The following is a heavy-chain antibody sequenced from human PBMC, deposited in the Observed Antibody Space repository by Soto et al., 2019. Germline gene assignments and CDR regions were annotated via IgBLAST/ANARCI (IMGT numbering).Heavy chain of an antibody. CDR2: INPNADKT. CDR3: ARQRRGTWYYFDH. Sequence: ASVKVSCKASGYTFTTYDINWVRQATGQGLEWMGWINPNADKTGFAQKFQGRVTMTRDTSINTVYMELNNLRSEDTAVYYCARQRRGTWYYFDHWGQGTLVTVSS. CDR1: GYTFTTYD. D-gene: IGHD3-16*01. V-gene: IGHV1-8*01. J-gene: IGHJ4*02.